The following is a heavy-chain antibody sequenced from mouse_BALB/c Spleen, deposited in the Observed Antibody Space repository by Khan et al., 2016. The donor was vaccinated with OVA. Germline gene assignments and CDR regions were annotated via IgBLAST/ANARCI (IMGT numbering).Heavy chain of an antibody. D-gene: IGHD2-1*01. CDR3: ARSNGNYWFAY. Sequence: QIQLVQSGPELKKPGETVKISCKASGYTLTNYGMNWVKQAPGKGLKWMGWINTYTGEPTYAEDVKGRIAFSLETSASTAYLQINNLKNEDTATYFCARSNGNYWFAYWGQGTLVTVSA. J-gene: IGHJ3*01. CDR1: GYTLTNYG. V-gene: IGHV9-3*02. CDR2: INTYTGEP.